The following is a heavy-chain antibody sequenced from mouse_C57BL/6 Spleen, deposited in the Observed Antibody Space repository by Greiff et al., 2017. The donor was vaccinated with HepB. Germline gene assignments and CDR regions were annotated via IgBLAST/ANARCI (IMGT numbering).Heavy chain of an antibody. V-gene: IGHV1-82*01. D-gene: IGHD1-1*01. Sequence: VQLQQSGPELVKPGASVKISCKASGYAFSSSWMNWVKQRPGKGLEWIGRIYPGDGDTNYNGKFKGKATLTADKSSSTAYMQLSSLTSEDSAVYFCAREATVVADYCDYWGQGTTLTVSS. J-gene: IGHJ2*01. CDR1: GYAFSSSW. CDR2: IYPGDGDT. CDR3: AREATVVADYCDY.